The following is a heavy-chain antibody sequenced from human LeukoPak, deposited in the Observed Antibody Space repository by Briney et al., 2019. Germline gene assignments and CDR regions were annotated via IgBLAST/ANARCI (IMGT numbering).Heavy chain of an antibody. V-gene: IGHV4-38-2*02. CDR2: IYHSGST. D-gene: IGHD3-22*01. J-gene: IGHJ4*02. CDR3: ARDRGYGCFDS. Sequence: SETLSLTCTVSGYSISSGYYWGWIRQPPGKGLEWIGSIYHSGSTYYNSSLQSRVTVSVDTSKNQFSLKLSSVTAADTAIYYCARDRGYGCFDSWGQGTLVTVSS. CDR1: GYSISSGYY.